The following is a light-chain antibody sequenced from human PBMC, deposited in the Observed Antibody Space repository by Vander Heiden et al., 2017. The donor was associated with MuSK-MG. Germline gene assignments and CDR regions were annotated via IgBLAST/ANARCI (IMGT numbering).Light chain of an antibody. CDR2: DVS. J-gene: IGLJ3*02. Sequence: QSALTQPRSVSGSPGPSVTISCAGTSSDVGADNYVSCNHQHPANPLKLMIYDVSERPSGVPVRFSGSNAGNTASLTISGLQAEDEADYYCCSYAGSFTWVFGGGSKVTVL. CDR1: SSDVGADNY. V-gene: IGLV2-11*01. CDR3: CSYAGSFTWV.